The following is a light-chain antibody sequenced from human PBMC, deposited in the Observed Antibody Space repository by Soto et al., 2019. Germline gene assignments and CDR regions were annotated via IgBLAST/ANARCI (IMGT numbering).Light chain of an antibody. V-gene: IGKV3-15*01. J-gene: IGKJ5*01. CDR3: QQYNDWPPAIT. CDR1: QSVRRN. Sequence: EIVMTQSPATLSVSPGERATLSCGASQSVRRNLAWYQQRPGQAPRLLIYGASTRATGIPARFCGSGSGTEFTLTISSLQSEDFAVYYCQQYNDWPPAITFGQGTRLEIK. CDR2: GAS.